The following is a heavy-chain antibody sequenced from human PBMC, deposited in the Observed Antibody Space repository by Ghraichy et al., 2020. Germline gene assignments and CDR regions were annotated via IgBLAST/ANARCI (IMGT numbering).Heavy chain of an antibody. CDR3: ARSGYSSSYYFDY. D-gene: IGHD5-18*01. Sequence: SGPTLVKPTQTLTLTCTFSGFSLNTRGICVSWIRQPPGKALEWLARIDWDDAKFYRTSLKTRLTVSKDTSKNQVVLTMTNMDPVDTATYYWARSGYSSSYYFDYWGQGALLTVSS. V-gene: IGHV2-70*17. J-gene: IGHJ4*02. CDR2: IDWDDAK. CDR1: GFSLNTRGIC.